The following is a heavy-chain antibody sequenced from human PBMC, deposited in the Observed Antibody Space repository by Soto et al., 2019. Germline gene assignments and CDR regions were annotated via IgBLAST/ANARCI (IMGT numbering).Heavy chain of an antibody. V-gene: IGHV3-48*02. CDR3: ARDPEPGYCSSTSCPKHNWNYESLYYYGMDV. CDR2: ISSSSSTI. Sequence: GGSLRLSCAASGFTFSSYSMNWVRQAPGKGLEWVSYISSSSSTIYYTDSVKGRFTISRDNAKNSLYLQMNSLRDEDTAVYYCARDPEPGYCSSTSCPKHNWNYESLYYYGMDVWGQGTTVTVSS. CDR1: GFTFSSYS. J-gene: IGHJ6*02. D-gene: IGHD2-2*01.